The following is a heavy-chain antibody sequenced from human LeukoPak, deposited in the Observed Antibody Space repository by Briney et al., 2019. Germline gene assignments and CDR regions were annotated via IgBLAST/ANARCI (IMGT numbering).Heavy chain of an antibody. J-gene: IGHJ4*02. CDR3: ARSDRTWALIK. CDR1: GVSISSYY. CDR2: LSDVGTN. V-gene: IGHV4-59*12. Sequence: PSETLSLTCAVSGVSISSYYWSWIRQHPGKGLEWIGYLSDVGTNDYNPSLKGRVTISRDTSKNQFSLKLSSVTAADTAVYYCARSDRTWALIKWGQGTLVTVSS. D-gene: IGHD1-1*01.